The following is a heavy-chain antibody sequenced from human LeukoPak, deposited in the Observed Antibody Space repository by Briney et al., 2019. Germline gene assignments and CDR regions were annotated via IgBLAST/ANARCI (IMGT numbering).Heavy chain of an antibody. CDR1: GFTFSSYG. CDR3: AKDRCSNGVGCYYYYMDV. Sequence: GGTLRLSCAASGFTFSSYGMSWVRQAPGKGLEWVSAISGSGGSTYYADSVKGRFTISRDNSKNTLYLQMNSLRAEDTAVYYCAKDRCSNGVGCYYYYMDVWGKGTTVTISS. CDR2: ISGSGGST. V-gene: IGHV3-23*01. D-gene: IGHD2-8*01. J-gene: IGHJ6*03.